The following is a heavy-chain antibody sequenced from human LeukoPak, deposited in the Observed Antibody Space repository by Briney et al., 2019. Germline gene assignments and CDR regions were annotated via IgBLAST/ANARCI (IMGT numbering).Heavy chain of an antibody. J-gene: IGHJ4*02. CDR2: INPSSGGT. CDR3: ARQIDVYDDSSGYQGFDY. D-gene: IGHD3-22*01. Sequence: ASVKVSCKASGYTFTSYYMHWVRQAPGQGLEWMGIINPSSGGTSYAQKFQGRVTMTRDTSTSTVYMELSSLRSEDTAVYYCARQIDVYDDSSGYQGFDYWGQGTLVTVS. CDR1: GYTFTSYY. V-gene: IGHV1-46*01.